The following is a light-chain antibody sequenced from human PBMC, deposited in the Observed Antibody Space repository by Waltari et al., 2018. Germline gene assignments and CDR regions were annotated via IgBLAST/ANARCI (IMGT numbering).Light chain of an antibody. CDR3: QQYNSWPPYT. CDR1: ESVSTN. V-gene: IGKV3D-15*01. Sequence: VMTQSPGTLTVSLGDTVTLSGGVSESVSTNLAWYKQKPGQAPRVLSYGASTRAADTPARFSGSGSLTEFSLAISILQPEDSAVYYCQQYNSWPPYTFGQGTKLDI. CDR2: GAS. J-gene: IGKJ2*01.